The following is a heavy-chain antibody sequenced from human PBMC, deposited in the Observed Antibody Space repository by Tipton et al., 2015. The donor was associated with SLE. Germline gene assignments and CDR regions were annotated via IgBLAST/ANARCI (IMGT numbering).Heavy chain of an antibody. CDR1: GFSLSDSY. Sequence: SLRLSCAASGFSLSDSYMTWIRQAPGKGLQWVSYIGGSGPYINYADSVKGRFTISRDNAKNSLYLQMNSPRAEDTAVYYCARDTDPWGQGTLVTVSS. J-gene: IGHJ5*02. V-gene: IGHV3-11*04. CDR3: ARDTDP. CDR2: IGGSGPYI.